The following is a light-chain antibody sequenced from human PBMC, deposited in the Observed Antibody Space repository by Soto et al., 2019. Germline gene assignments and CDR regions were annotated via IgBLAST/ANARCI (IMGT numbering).Light chain of an antibody. J-gene: IGLJ2*01. Sequence: QSVLTQPASVSGSPGQSIIISCIGTSSDVGGYNYVSWYQQHPGKAPKLMIYDVTNRPSGVSNRFSGSKSDNTASPTISGLQAEDEADYYCSSYTSSSTVVFGGGTKLTVL. CDR3: SSYTSSSTVV. V-gene: IGLV2-14*01. CDR1: SSDVGGYNY. CDR2: DVT.